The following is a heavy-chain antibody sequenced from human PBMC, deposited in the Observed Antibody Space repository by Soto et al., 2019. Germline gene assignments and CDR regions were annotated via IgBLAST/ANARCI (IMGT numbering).Heavy chain of an antibody. Sequence: QVQLVQSGAEVKKPGSSVKVSCKTSGGTFSSYAISWVRQAPRQGLEWMGGIIPISETTNYAQKFQGRVTITADESKSTAYMELSSLISEDTAVYYCARSQGSSTSLEIFYYYYYGMDVWGQGTTVTVSS. CDR1: GGTFSSYA. V-gene: IGHV1-69*01. J-gene: IGHJ6*02. CDR3: ARSQGSSTSLEIFYYYYYGMDV. CDR2: IIPISETT. D-gene: IGHD2-2*01.